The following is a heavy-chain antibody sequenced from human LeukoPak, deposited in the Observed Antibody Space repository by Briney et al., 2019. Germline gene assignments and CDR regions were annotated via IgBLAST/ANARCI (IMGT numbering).Heavy chain of an antibody. CDR2: IIPIFGTA. J-gene: IGHJ5*02. Sequence: SVKVSCKASGGTFISYAISWVRQAPGQGLEWMGRIIPIFGTANYAQKFQGRVTITTDESTSTAYMELSSLRSEDTAVYYCARDLDSSSWNWFDPWGQGTLVTVSS. CDR3: ARDLDSSSWNWFDP. CDR1: GGTFISYA. D-gene: IGHD6-13*01. V-gene: IGHV1-69*05.